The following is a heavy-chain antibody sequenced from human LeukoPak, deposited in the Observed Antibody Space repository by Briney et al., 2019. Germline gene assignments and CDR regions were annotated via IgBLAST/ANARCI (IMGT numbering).Heavy chain of an antibody. V-gene: IGHV3-23*01. CDR1: GFTFSIYW. CDR3: AKADVLRYFDWAFDY. D-gene: IGHD3-9*01. J-gene: IGHJ4*02. CDR2: ISGSGGST. Sequence: GGSLRLSCAASGFTFSIYWMSWVRQAPGKGLEWVSAISGSGGSTYYADSVKGRFTISRDNSKNTLYLQMNSLRAEDTAVYYCAKADVLRYFDWAFDYWGQGTLVTVSS.